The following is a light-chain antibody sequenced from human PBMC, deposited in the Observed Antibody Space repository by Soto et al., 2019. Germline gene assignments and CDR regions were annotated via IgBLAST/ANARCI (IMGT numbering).Light chain of an antibody. V-gene: IGKV1-9*01. J-gene: IGKJ4*01. CDR1: QGISSY. CDR2: VAS. CDR3: QQVNSYPRVT. Sequence: DIQLTQSPSFLSASVGDRVTITCRASQGISSYLAWYQQKPGKAPKLLIDVASTLQSGVPSKFSGSGSGTEFTLTISSLQPEDFATYYCQQVNSYPRVTFGGGTKVEIK.